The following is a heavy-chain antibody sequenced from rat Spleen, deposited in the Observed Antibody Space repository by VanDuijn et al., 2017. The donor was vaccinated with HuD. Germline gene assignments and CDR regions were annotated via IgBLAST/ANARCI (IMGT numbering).Heavy chain of an antibody. J-gene: IGHJ4*01. Sequence: EVQVVESGGGLVQPGRSLKLSCAASGFTFSSFPMAWVRQAPKKGLEWVASISSGGGGIYYLDSVKGRFTISRDNAKSTLYLQMDSLRSEDTASYYCARHHYDGYYHGPVLGVMDAWGQGASVTVSS. CDR1: GFTFSSFP. CDR3: ARHHYDGYYHGPVLGVMDA. V-gene: IGHV5-25*01. D-gene: IGHD1-12*03. CDR2: ISSGGGGI.